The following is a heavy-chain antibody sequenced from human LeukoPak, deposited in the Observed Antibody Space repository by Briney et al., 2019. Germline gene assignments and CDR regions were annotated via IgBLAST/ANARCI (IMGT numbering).Heavy chain of an antibody. D-gene: IGHD4-11*01. CDR2: FDPEDGET. CDR3: ATSSTYSNHYYYYYMDV. Sequence: ASVKVSCKVSGYTLTELSMHWVRQAPGKGLEWKGGFDPEDGETIYAQKFQGRVTMTEDTSTDTAYMELSSLRSEDTAVYYCATSSTYSNHYYYYYMDVWGKGTTVTVSS. J-gene: IGHJ6*03. V-gene: IGHV1-24*01. CDR1: GYTLTELS.